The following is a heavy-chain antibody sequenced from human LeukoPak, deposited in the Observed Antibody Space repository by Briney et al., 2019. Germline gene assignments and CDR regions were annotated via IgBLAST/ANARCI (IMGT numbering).Heavy chain of an antibody. D-gene: IGHD1-26*01. J-gene: IGHJ4*02. CDR3: AKPASIVGATPFDY. CDR2: IRYDGSNK. Sequence: GGSLRLSCAASGFTFSSYGMHWVRQAPGKGLEWVAFIRYDGSNKYYADSVKGRFTISRDNSKNTLYLQMNSLRAEDTAVYYCAKPASIVGATPFDYWGQGTLVTVSS. CDR1: GFTFSSYG. V-gene: IGHV3-30*02.